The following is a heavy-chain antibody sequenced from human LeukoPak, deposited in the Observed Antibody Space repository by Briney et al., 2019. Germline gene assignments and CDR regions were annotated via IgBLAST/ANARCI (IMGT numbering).Heavy chain of an antibody. V-gene: IGHV3-23*01. CDR2: IGGSGYST. CDR3: AKDRGAYCSSTSCSLYFDS. D-gene: IGHD2-2*01. Sequence: GGSLRLSCAASGFTFSNYAMSWVRQAPGMGLEWVSSIGGSGYSTYYADSVKGRFTISRDNSENTLHLQMSSLRAEDTAVYYCAKDRGAYCSSTSCSLYFDSWGQGTLVTVSS. J-gene: IGHJ4*02. CDR1: GFTFSNYA.